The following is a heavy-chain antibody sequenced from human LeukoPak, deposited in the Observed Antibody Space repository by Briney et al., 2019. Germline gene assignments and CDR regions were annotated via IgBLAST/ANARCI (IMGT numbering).Heavy chain of an antibody. Sequence: SETLSLTCAVYGGSFSGYYWSWIRQPPGKGLEGIGEINHSGSTNYNPSLKSRVTISVDTSKNQFSLKLSSVTAADTAVYYCARGPPWYSSGWYYFDYWGQGTLVTVSS. CDR1: GGSFSGYY. J-gene: IGHJ4*02. CDR2: INHSGST. CDR3: ARGPPWYSSGWYYFDY. V-gene: IGHV4-34*01. D-gene: IGHD6-19*01.